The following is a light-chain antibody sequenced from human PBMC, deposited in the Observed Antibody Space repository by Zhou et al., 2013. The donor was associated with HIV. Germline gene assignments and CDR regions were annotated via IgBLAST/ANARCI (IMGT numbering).Light chain of an antibody. J-gene: IGLJ2*01. Sequence: QSALTQPPSASGSPGQSVTISCTGTSSDVGGYNYVSWYQQLPGKAPKLMIYEVNKRPSGVPDRFSGSKSGNTASLTVSGLQAEDETDYYCGSYAGSSIWIFGGGTKLTVL. CDR2: EVN. CDR3: GSYAGSSIWI. V-gene: IGLV2-8*01. CDR1: SSDVGGYNY.